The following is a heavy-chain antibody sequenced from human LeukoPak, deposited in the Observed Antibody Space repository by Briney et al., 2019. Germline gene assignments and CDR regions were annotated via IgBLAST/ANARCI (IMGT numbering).Heavy chain of an antibody. D-gene: IGHD3-22*01. J-gene: IGHJ4*02. V-gene: IGHV4-38-2*02. CDR3: ARSGSSGYYPTRGYYFDY. Sequence: SETLSLTCTVSGYSISSANYWAWIRQPPGKALEWIGSIYHSGSTYYNPSLKSRVTISVDTSKSEFSLKLSSVTAADTAVYYCARSGSSGYYPTRGYYFDYWGQGTLVTVSS. CDR1: GYSISSANY. CDR2: IYHSGST.